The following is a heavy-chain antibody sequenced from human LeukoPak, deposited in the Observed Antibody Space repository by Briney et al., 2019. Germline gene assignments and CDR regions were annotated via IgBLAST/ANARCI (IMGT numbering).Heavy chain of an antibody. Sequence: SETLSLTCTVSGGSIISYFWSWIRQPPGKGPKWIGDIFDSGTTNYNPSTNYNPSLKSRVTVSLDTSKNHFSLKLSSVTAADTAVYFCARGGVTTIAQYDYWGQGILVTVSS. CDR3: ARGGVTTIAQYDY. V-gene: IGHV4-59*01. D-gene: IGHD5-12*01. CDR1: GGSIISYF. J-gene: IGHJ4*02. CDR2: IFDSGTTNYNPST.